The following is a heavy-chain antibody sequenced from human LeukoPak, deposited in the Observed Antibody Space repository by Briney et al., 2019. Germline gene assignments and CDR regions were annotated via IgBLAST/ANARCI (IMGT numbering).Heavy chain of an antibody. CDR3: ARVDLMVRGVALDY. D-gene: IGHD3-10*01. V-gene: IGHV1-69*04. CDR2: IIPILGIA. J-gene: IGHJ4*02. Sequence: SVKVSCKASGYTFSAYDISWVRQAPGQGLEWMGRIIPILGIANYAQKFQGRVTITADKSTSTAYMELSSLRSEDTAVYYCARVDLMVRGVALDYWGQGTLVTVSS. CDR1: GYTFSAYD.